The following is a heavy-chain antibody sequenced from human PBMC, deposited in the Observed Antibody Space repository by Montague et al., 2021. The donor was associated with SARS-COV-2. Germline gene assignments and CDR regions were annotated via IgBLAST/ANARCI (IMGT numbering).Heavy chain of an antibody. CDR1: GFTFSSYW. D-gene: IGHD2-15*01. J-gene: IGHJ4*02. Sequence: SLRLSCAASGFTFSSYWMSWVRQAPGKGLEWVANIRQDRSEKYYVDSVKGRFTISRDNAKNSLSPQMNSLRAEDTAVYYCARLVVVAATPYWGQGTLVTVSS. CDR3: ARLVVVAATPY. CDR2: IRQDRSEK. V-gene: IGHV3-7*01.